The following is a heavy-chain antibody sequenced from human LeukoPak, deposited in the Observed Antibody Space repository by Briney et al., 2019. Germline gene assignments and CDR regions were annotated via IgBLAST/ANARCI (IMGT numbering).Heavy chain of an antibody. J-gene: IGHJ4*02. CDR2: FNPNSGGT. CDR1: GYTFTGYY. Sequence: ASVKVSCKASGYTFTGYYMHWVRQAPGQGLEWMGRFNPNSGGTNYAQKFQGRVTMTRDTSISTAYMELGRLRSDDTAVYYCARDGGSGGSPLQFTPDYWGQGTLVTVFS. V-gene: IGHV1-2*06. D-gene: IGHD2-15*01. CDR3: ARDGGSGGSPLQFTPDY.